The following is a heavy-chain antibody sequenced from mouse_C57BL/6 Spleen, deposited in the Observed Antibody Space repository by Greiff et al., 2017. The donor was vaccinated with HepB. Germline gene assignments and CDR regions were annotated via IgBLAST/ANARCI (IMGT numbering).Heavy chain of an antibody. CDR2: IDPEDGDT. CDR1: GFNIKDYY. V-gene: IGHV14-1*01. D-gene: IGHD2-4*01. J-gene: IGHJ1*03. CDR3: TTPYDYDVNWYFDV. Sequence: EVQLQQSGAELVRPGASVKLSCTASGFNIKDYYMHWVKQRPEQGLEWIGRIDPEDGDTEYAPKFQGKATMTADTSSNTAYLQLSSLTSEDTDVYSCTTPYDYDVNWYFDVWGTGTTVTVSS.